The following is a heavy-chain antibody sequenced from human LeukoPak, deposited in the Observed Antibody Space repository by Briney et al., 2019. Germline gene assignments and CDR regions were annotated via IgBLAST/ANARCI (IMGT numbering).Heavy chain of an antibody. CDR3: ARQFGDSSGYYYLPPYYYYYMDV. V-gene: IGHV4-38-2*02. D-gene: IGHD3-22*01. J-gene: IGHJ6*03. CDR2: IYHSGST. CDR1: GYSISSGYY. Sequence: SETLSLTCTVSGYSISSGYYWGWIRQPPGKGLEWIGSIYHSGSTYYNPSLKSRVTISVDTSKNQFSLKLSSVTAADTAVYYCARQFGDSSGYYYLPPYYYYYMDVWGKGTTVTISS.